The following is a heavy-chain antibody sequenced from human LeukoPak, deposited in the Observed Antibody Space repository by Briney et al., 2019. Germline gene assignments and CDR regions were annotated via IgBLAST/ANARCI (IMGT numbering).Heavy chain of an antibody. CDR3: AREAIYDFWSGYPDY. CDR2: IIPIFGTA. J-gene: IGHJ4*02. Sequence: GASVKVSCRASGYTFTSYAMNWVRQAPGQGLEWMGGIIPIFGTANYAQKFQGRVTITADESTSTAYMELSSLRSEDTAVYYCAREAIYDFWSGYPDYWGQGTLVTVSS. D-gene: IGHD3-3*01. CDR1: GYTFTSYA. V-gene: IGHV1-69*13.